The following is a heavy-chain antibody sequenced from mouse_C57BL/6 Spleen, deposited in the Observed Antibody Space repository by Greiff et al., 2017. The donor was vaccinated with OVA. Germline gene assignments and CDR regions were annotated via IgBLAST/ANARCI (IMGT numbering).Heavy chain of an antibody. CDR2: INPSNGGT. J-gene: IGHJ2*01. V-gene: IGHV1-53*01. D-gene: IGHD1-1*01. CDR1: GYTFTSYW. Sequence: QVQLQQPGTELVKPGASVKLSCKASGYTFTSYWMHWVKQRPGQGLEWIGNINPSNGGTNYNEKFKSKATLTVDTSSSTAYMQLSSLTSEDSAVYCCATTVVATDYFDYWGQGTTLTVSS. CDR3: ATTVVATDYFDY.